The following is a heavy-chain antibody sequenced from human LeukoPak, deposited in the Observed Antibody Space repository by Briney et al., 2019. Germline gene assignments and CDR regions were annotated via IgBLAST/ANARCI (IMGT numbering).Heavy chain of an antibody. J-gene: IGHJ5*02. V-gene: IGHV3-74*01. CDR2: ISSDGSTT. CDR3: ARSISWHDGWFDP. Sequence: GGSLRLSCAASAFTFSSYAMHWVRQAPGEGLVWVSRISSDGSTTANADSVRGRFTISRDNTKSTLYLQMNRLRAEDTAVYFCARSISWHDGWFDPWGQGTLVTVSP. CDR1: AFTFSSYA. D-gene: IGHD2-2*01.